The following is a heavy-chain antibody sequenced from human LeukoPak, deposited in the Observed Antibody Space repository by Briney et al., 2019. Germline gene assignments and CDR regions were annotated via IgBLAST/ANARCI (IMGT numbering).Heavy chain of an antibody. V-gene: IGHV4-39*01. CDR3: ARYSSSWEFKGNAFDI. J-gene: IGHJ3*02. CDR1: GGPISSSSYY. CDR2: IYYSGST. D-gene: IGHD6-13*01. Sequence: PSETLSLTCTVSGGPISSSSYYWGWIRQPPGKGLEWIGSIYYSGSTYYNPSLKSRVTISVDTSKNQFSLKLSSVTAADTAVYYCARYSSSWEFKGNAFDIWGQGTTVTVSS.